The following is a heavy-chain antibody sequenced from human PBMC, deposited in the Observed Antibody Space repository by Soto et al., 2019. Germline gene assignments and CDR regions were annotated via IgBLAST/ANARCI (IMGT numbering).Heavy chain of an antibody. J-gene: IGHJ5*02. CDR1: GGSISSYY. Sequence: SETLSLTCTVSGGSISSYYWTWIRQPPGKGLEWIGYIYDTGSTNYNPSLKSRVTISINTSKNQFSLKLNSVTAADTAVYYCARDRYCRGGTCYSGRFDPWGQGTLVTVSS. D-gene: IGHD2-15*01. V-gene: IGHV4-59*01. CDR2: IYDTGST. CDR3: ARDRYCRGGTCYSGRFDP.